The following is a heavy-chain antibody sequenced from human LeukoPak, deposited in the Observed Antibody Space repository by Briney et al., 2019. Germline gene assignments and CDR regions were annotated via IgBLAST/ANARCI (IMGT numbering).Heavy chain of an antibody. CDR2: VYYSGST. J-gene: IGHJ4*02. D-gene: IGHD3-16*01. CDR3: ASGAY. V-gene: IGHV4-59*12. CDR1: SGSISTYY. Sequence: SETLSLTCTVSSGSISTYYWSWIRQPPGKGLEWIGYVYYSGSTNYNPSLKSRVTISADTSKNQFSLRLTSVTAADTAVYYCASGAYWGQGTLVTVSS.